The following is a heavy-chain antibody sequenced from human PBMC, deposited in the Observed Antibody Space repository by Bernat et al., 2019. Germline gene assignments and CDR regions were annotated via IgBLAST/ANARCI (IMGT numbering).Heavy chain of an antibody. CDR2: IHHSGST. Sequence: QVQLQQWGAGLFKPSETLSLTCVVHGGSFSGYYWSWFRPPPGKGLAWIGEIHHSGSTNYNPSLKTRVTITVDTSKNPVSLKLSSGSAAETAVYYCAGGGDKGYANWGQGTLVTVSS. CDR3: AGGGDKGYAN. V-gene: IGHV4-34*01. CDR1: GGSFSGYY. J-gene: IGHJ4*02. D-gene: IGHD5-12*01.